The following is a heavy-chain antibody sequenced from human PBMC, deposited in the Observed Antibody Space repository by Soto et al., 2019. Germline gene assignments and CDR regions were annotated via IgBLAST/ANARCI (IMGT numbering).Heavy chain of an antibody. CDR1: GFTFSSYA. J-gene: IGHJ4*02. Sequence: EVQLLESGGGLVQPGGSLRLSCAASGFTFSSYAMSWVRQAPGKGLEWVSAISGSGGSTYYADSVKGRFNISRDNSKNTLYLQMNSLRAEDTAVYYCAKDRGYGDSPFDYLGQRTLVTVFS. CDR3: AKDRGYGDSPFDY. D-gene: IGHD4-17*01. CDR2: ISGSGGST. V-gene: IGHV3-23*01.